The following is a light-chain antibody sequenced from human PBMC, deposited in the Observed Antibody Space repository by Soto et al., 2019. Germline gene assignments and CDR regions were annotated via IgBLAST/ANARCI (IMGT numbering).Light chain of an antibody. Sequence: QSALTQPASVSGSPGQSITISCTGTSNDVGGYNYVSWYQQYPGKVPKVMIYEVSHRPSGVSNRFSGSKSGNTASLTISGLQAEDEADYYCSSYTTNNTLVFGGGTKFTVL. CDR2: EVS. J-gene: IGLJ2*01. CDR3: SSYTTNNTLV. V-gene: IGLV2-14*01. CDR1: SNDVGGYNY.